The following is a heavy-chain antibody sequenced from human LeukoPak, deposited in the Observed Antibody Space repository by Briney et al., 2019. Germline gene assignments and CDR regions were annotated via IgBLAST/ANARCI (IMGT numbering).Heavy chain of an antibody. CDR1: GFTFSNYA. J-gene: IGHJ6*02. CDR2: ISGTGGRT. Sequence: GGSLRLSCTASGFTFSNYAMTWVRQAPGKGLEWVSSISGTGGRTYSADSVKGRFTISRDNSKNTLYLQMKNLRVEHTAVYYCAKGLHGGVGYGVDVWGQGTTVSVSS. CDR3: AKGLHGGVGYGVDV. D-gene: IGHD3-16*01. V-gene: IGHV3-23*01.